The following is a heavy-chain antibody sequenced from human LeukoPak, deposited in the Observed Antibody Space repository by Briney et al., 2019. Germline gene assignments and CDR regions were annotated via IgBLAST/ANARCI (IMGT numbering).Heavy chain of an antibody. CDR1: GGSISSSSYY. D-gene: IGHD6-13*01. CDR2: IYYSGST. V-gene: IGHV4-39*01. Sequence: SETPSLTCTVSGGSISSSSYYWGWIRQPPGKGLEWIGSIYYSGSTYYNPSLKSRVTISVDTSKNQFSLKLSSVTAADTAVYYCARMYSSSWYGVYYFDYWGQGTLVTVSS. CDR3: ARMYSSSWYGVYYFDY. J-gene: IGHJ4*02.